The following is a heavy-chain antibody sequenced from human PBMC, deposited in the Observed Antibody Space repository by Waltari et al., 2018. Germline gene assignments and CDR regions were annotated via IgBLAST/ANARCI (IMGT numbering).Heavy chain of an antibody. V-gene: IGHV3-30*18. CDR2: ISYEGSNK. Sequence: QVQLVESGGGVVQPGRSLRLSCAASGFTFSSYGMHWVRQAPGKGLEWVAVISYEGSNKYYADSVKGRFTISRDNSKNTLYLQMNSLRAEDTAVYYCAKESSGSSDYWGQGTLVTVSS. CDR1: GFTFSSYG. CDR3: AKESSGSSDY. J-gene: IGHJ4*02. D-gene: IGHD6-19*01.